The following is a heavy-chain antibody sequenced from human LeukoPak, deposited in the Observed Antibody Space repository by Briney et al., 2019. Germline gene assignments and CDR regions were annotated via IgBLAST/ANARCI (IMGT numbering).Heavy chain of an antibody. CDR2: IYYTGAT. J-gene: IGHJ4*02. CDR1: GGSISIYY. V-gene: IGHV4-59*01. D-gene: IGHD3-9*01. CDR3: ARGEDFERYYLAY. Sequence: SETLSLTCSVSGGSISIYYWTWIRQIPGKGLEWIGYIYYTGATNYNPLFESRATISVDTSKNQFSLKLTSVTAADTAVYFCARGEDFERYYLAYWGQGTLVTVSS.